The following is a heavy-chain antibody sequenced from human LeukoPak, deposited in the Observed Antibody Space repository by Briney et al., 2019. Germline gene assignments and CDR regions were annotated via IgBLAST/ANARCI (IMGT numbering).Heavy chain of an antibody. V-gene: IGHV3-23*01. D-gene: IGHD3-9*01. CDR1: GFTFSRHA. CDR2: TGLNSVNT. CDR3: ARDHDNFFDY. J-gene: IGHJ4*02. Sequence: GGSLRLSCAASGFTFSRHAMSWVRQAPGKGLEWVSTTGLNSVNTLCVDSVKGRCTVSRDNSRNTLDLQMNSLGADDTAVYYCARDHDNFFDYWGQGTLVSVST.